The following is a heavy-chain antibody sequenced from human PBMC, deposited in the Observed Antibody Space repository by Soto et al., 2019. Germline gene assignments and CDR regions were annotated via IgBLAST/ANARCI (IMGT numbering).Heavy chain of an antibody. CDR1: GYTFTSFG. CDR3: ARGDLTNWFDS. CDR2: ISTFNGIT. D-gene: IGHD2-8*01. V-gene: IGHV1-18*01. Sequence: QVQLVQSGAEVKKPGASVKVSCKASGYTFTSFGISWVRQAPGQGLEWMGWISTFNGITYYAPTLQGRVTLTTDTSTSTAYMELRSLTSDDTAFYYCARGDLTNWFDSWGQGTLVTVSS. J-gene: IGHJ5*01.